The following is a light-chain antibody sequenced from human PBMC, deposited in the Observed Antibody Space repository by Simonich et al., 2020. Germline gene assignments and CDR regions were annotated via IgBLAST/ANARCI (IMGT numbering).Light chain of an antibody. Sequence: NFMLTQPHSVSESPGKTVTISCTRSSGSIAINYVQWYQQRPGSAPTTVIYEDTQRPSGVPDRFSGSIDSSSNSASLTISGLKTEDEADYYCQSYDSSNWVFGGGTKLTVL. J-gene: IGLJ3*02. CDR3: QSYDSSNWV. CDR2: EDT. CDR1: SGSIAINY. V-gene: IGLV6-57*03.